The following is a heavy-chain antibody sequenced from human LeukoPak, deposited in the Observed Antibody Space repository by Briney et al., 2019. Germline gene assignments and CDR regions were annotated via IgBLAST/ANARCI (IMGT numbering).Heavy chain of an antibody. D-gene: IGHD3-16*01. Sequence: GGSLRLSCAASGFTFRNYAMTWVRQAPGKGLEWVSSISGDGGSTYYGDSVKGRFTISRDNAKNTLYLQMNSLRAEDTAIYYCAKVGGTIAYWGQGTLVTVSS. CDR3: AKVGGTIAY. CDR2: ISGDGGST. V-gene: IGHV3-23*01. CDR1: GFTFRNYA. J-gene: IGHJ4*02.